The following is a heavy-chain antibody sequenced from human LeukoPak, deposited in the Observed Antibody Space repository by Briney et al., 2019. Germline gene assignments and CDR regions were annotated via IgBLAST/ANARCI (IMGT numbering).Heavy chain of an antibody. V-gene: IGHV4-39*01. Sequence: PSQTLSLTCTVSGGSISSGSYYWGWIRQPPGKGLEWIGSIYYSGSTYYNPSLKSRVTISVDTSKNQFSLKLSSVTAADTAVYYCARHRRQQLFLPDYWGQGTPVTVSS. CDR3: ARHRRQQLFLPDY. J-gene: IGHJ4*02. D-gene: IGHD6-13*01. CDR2: IYYSGST. CDR1: GGSISSGSYY.